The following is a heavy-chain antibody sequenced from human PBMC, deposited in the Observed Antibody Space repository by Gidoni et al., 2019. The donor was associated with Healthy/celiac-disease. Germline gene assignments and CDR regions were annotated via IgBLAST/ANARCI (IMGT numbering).Heavy chain of an antibody. D-gene: IGHD4-17*01. V-gene: IGHV3-30-3*01. CDR3: ARAILTVGSFDY. CDR2: ISYDGSNK. Sequence: QVQLAHSGGGVVQPGSSMRLSCAAPGLTFSSFAMHWVRQAPGKGLEWVAVISYDGSNKYYADSVKGRFTISRDNSKNTLYLQMNSLRAEDTAVYYCARAILTVGSFDYWGQGTLVTVSS. CDR1: GLTFSSFA. J-gene: IGHJ4*02.